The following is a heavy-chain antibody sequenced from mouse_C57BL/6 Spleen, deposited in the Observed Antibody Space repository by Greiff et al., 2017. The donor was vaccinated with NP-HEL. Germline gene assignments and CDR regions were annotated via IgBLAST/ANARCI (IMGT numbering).Heavy chain of an antibody. CDR1: GFSFTSYG. V-gene: IGHV2-6-1*01. Sequence: QVQLKESGPGLVAPSQSLSITCTVSGFSFTSYGVHWVRQPPGKGLEWLVVIWSDGSTTYNSALKSRLSISKDNSKSQVFLKMNSLQTDATAMYYCARHAGRFYAMDYWGKGTSVTVSS. D-gene: IGHD3-3*01. CDR3: ARHAGRFYAMDY. J-gene: IGHJ4*01. CDR2: IWSDGST.